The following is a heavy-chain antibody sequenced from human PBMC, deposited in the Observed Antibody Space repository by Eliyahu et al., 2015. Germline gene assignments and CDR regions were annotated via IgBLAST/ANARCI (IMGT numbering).Heavy chain of an antibody. V-gene: IGHV3-23*01. Sequence: EVQLLESGGGLVQPGGXXRLTCAAXGFXFSNYGLSWVRQAPGKGLEWVSTVSVSGDRTYYADSMKGRFTISRDNSKNMVYLQMNSLRAEDTAVYYCSKGYNSGTYAVFDYWGQGALVTVSS. D-gene: IGHD6-19*01. CDR3: SKGYNSGTYAVFDY. CDR2: VSVSGDRT. CDR1: GFXFSNYG. J-gene: IGHJ4*02.